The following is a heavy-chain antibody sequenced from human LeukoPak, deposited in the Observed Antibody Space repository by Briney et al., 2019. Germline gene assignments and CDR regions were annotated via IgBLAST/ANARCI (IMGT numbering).Heavy chain of an antibody. D-gene: IGHD4-23*01. V-gene: IGHV3-21*01. CDR3: VRDLDLGGYSSFEY. Sequence: GGSLRLSCAASGFTFRSYSMNWVRQAPGKGLECVSSISSSSGYIYYADSVKGRFTISRDNAKNSLYLQMNTLRAEDTAVYYCVRDLDLGGYSSFEYWGQGTLVTVSS. J-gene: IGHJ4*02. CDR2: ISSSSGYI. CDR1: GFTFRSYS.